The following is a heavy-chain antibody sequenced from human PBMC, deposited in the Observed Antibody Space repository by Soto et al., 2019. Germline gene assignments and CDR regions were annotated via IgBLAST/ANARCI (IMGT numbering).Heavy chain of an antibody. D-gene: IGHD3-22*01. CDR3: ARTYFRVTMIVVVIYFDY. Sequence: SETLSLTCTVSGGSISSGGYYWSWIRQHPGKGLEWIGYIYYSGSTYYNPSLKSRVTISVDTSKNQFSLKLSSVTAADTAVYYCARTYFRVTMIVVVIYFDYWGQGTLVTVSS. CDR2: IYYSGST. V-gene: IGHV4-31*03. J-gene: IGHJ4*02. CDR1: GGSISSGGYY.